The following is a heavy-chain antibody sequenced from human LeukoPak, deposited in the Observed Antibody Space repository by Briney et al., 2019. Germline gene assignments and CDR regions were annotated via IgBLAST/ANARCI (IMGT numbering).Heavy chain of an antibody. V-gene: IGHV4-59*01. CDR2: ISYSGTT. Sequence: PSETLSLTCTVSGDSISSYYWSWIRQPPGKGLEWIGYISYSGTTNYNPSLKSRVTISVDTSKNQFSLQLSSVTAADTAVYYCARAIFWNGYYSRDYYYGLDVWGQGTTVTVSS. CDR1: GDSISSYY. J-gene: IGHJ6*02. CDR3: ARAIFWNGYYSRDYYYGLDV. D-gene: IGHD3-3*01.